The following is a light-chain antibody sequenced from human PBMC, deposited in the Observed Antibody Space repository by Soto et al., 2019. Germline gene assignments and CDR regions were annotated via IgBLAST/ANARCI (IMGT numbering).Light chain of an antibody. CDR3: QQRSDWRFI. V-gene: IGKV3-11*01. J-gene: IGKJ3*01. CDR2: DAS. CDR1: QSVSNF. Sequence: EIVLTQSPATLSLSPGERATLSCRASQSVSNFLAWYQQKPGQGPRLLIYDASHRATGIPARFSGSGSGTDFTLTISSLKPEDFAVYYCQQRSDWRFIFGPGTKVDIK.